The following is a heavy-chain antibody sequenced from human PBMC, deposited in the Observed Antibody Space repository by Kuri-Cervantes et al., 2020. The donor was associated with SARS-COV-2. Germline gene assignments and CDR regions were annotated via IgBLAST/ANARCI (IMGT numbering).Heavy chain of an antibody. CDR3: ARHALSXXVRGGGEYXXXYGMDV. Sequence: GSLRLSCAVYGGXFSGYYWSWIRQPPGKGLEWIGEINHSGSTNYNPSLKSRVTISVDTSKNQFSLKLSSVTAADTAVYYCARHALSXXVRGGGEYXXXYGMDVWGQGTTVTVSS. J-gene: IGHJ6*02. V-gene: IGHV4-34*01. CDR1: GGXFSGYY. CDR2: INHSGST. D-gene: IGHD3-10*01.